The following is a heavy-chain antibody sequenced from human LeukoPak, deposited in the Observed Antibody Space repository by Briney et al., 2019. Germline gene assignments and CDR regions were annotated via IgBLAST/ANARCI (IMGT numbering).Heavy chain of an antibody. Sequence: GGSLRLSCAASGFTFSSYWMSWVRQAPGKGLEWVAFIRYDGSNKYYADSVKGRFTISRDNSKNTLYLQMNSLRAEDTAVYYCACVVVVTAIPFHYWGQGTLVTVSS. V-gene: IGHV3-30*02. CDR3: ACVVVVTAIPFHY. J-gene: IGHJ4*02. D-gene: IGHD2-21*02. CDR1: GFTFSSYW. CDR2: IRYDGSNK.